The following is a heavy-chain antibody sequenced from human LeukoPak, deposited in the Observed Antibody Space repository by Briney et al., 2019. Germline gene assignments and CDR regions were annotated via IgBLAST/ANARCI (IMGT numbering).Heavy chain of an antibody. CDR3: ARGHSGYCSSTSWLISCDWFDP. CDR1: GGSFSGYY. V-gene: IGHV4-34*01. J-gene: IGHJ5*02. CDR2: INHSGST. D-gene: IGHD2-2*03. Sequence: TSSETLSLTCAVYGGSFSGYYWSWIRQPPGKGLEWIGEINHSGSTNYNPSLKSRVTISVDTSKNQFSLKLSSVTAADTAVYYCARGHSGYCSSTSWLISCDWFDPWGQGTLVTVSS.